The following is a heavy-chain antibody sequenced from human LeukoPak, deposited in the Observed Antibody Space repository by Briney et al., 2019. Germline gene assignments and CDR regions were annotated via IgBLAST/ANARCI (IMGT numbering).Heavy chain of an antibody. V-gene: IGHV3-23*01. CDR3: AARKHLLVMVAVTPFDF. D-gene: IGHD2-15*01. CDR1: GFTFSSSA. J-gene: IGHJ4*02. CDR2: ISGSGDNT. Sequence: GGSLRLSCAASGFTFSSSAMNWVRQAPGKGLEWVSAISGSGDNTYYADSVKGRFTISRDNSKNTLYLQMNSLRAEDTAVYYCAARKHLLVMVAVTPFDFWGQGTLVTVSS.